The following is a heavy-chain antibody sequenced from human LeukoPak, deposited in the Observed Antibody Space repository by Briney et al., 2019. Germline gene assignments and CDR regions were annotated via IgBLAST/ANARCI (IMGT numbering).Heavy chain of an antibody. J-gene: IGHJ4*02. CDR1: DGSISSSSFY. Sequence: SETLSLTCIVSDGSISSSSFYWGWIRQPPGKGLEWIGSMYYTGSYTGTTYYNPSLESRVTVSVDTSKNLCSLKLTSVTAADTAVYYCVGEEYGTGSYYKSSDWGQGTLVTVSS. CDR2: MYYTGSYTGTT. D-gene: IGHD3-10*01. CDR3: VGEEYGTGSYYKSSD. V-gene: IGHV4-39*01.